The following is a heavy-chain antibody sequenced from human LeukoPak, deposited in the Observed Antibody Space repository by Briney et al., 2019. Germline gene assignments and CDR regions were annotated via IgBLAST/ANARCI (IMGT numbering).Heavy chain of an antibody. D-gene: IGHD3-10*01. J-gene: IGHJ4*02. CDR3: ARGVTYYYGSGSPYYFDY. Sequence: SLRLSCAASGFTFDDYAMHWVRPAPGKGLEWVSGISWNSGSIGYADSVKGRFTISRDNAKNSLYLQMNSLRAEDTALYYCARGVTYYYGSGSPYYFDYWGQGTLVTVSS. CDR1: GFTFDDYA. V-gene: IGHV3-9*01. CDR2: ISWNSGSI.